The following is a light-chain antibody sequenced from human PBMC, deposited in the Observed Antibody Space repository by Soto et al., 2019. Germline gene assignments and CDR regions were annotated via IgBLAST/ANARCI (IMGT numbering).Light chain of an antibody. Sequence: QSVLTHPRSVSGSPGQSVTISCTGTSSDVGAYNYVSWYQQHPGKAPKLMTYDVSKRPSGVPDRFSGSKSGNTASLAISGLQAEDEADYYCCSYADNYSYVFGTGTKVTVL. CDR2: DVS. V-gene: IGLV2-11*01. J-gene: IGLJ1*01. CDR1: SSDVGAYNY. CDR3: CSYADNYSYV.